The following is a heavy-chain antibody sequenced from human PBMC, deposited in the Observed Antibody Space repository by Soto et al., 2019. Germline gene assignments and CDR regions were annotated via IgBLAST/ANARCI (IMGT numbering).Heavy chain of an antibody. CDR3: AKDLEWEASSSWYFDY. D-gene: IGHD6-13*01. V-gene: IGHV3-23*01. Sequence: GGSLRLSCAASGFTFSSYAMSWVRQAPGKGLEWVSAISGSGGSTYYADSVKGRFTISRDNSKNTLYLQMNSLRAEDTAVYYCAKDLEWEASSSWYFDYWGQGTLVTVSS. J-gene: IGHJ4*02. CDR1: GFTFSSYA. CDR2: ISGSGGST.